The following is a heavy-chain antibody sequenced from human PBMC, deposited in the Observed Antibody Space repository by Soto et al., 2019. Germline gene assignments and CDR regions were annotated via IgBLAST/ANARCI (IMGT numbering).Heavy chain of an antibody. CDR1: GYTFTDYY. J-gene: IGHJ4*02. V-gene: IGHV1-2*02. D-gene: IGHD6-19*01. Sequence: QVQLVQSGAEVKKPGASVKVSCKASGYTFTDYYIHWVRQAPGQGLEWMGWINPNSGGTNYAQKFQGRVTMTVDTSISTLYMELSSPRSDDTAVYYCASVGRSGWYTPFDYWGKGILVTVSS. CDR3: ASVGRSGWYTPFDY. CDR2: INPNSGGT.